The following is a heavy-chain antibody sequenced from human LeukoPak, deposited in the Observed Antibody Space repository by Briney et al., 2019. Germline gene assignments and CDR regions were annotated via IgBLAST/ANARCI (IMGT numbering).Heavy chain of an antibody. D-gene: IGHD3-22*01. CDR1: VGTFSSYA. J-gene: IGHJ1*01. CDR2: IIPIFGTA. Sequence: SVKVSCKASVGTFSSYAISWVRQAPGQGLEWRGRIIPIFGTANYAQKFQGRVTITTDESTSTAYMELSSLRSEDTAVYYCAGVVITNAEYFQHWGQGTLVTVSS. CDR3: AGVVITNAEYFQH. V-gene: IGHV1-69*05.